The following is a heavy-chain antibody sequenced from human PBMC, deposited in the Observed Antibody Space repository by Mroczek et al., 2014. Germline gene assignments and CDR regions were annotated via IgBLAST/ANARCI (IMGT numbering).Heavy chain of an antibody. J-gene: IGHJ5*02. CDR3: ARDGEQWLVGGDNWFDP. D-gene: IGHD6-19*01. CDR2: IWYDGSNK. CDR1: GFTFSSYG. Sequence: QVQLVQSGGGVVQPGRSLRLSCAASGFTFSSYGMHWVRQAPGKGLEWVAVIWYDGSNKYYADSVKGRFTISRDNSKNTLYLQMNSLRAEDTAVYYCARDGEQWLVGGDNWFDPWGQGTLVTVSS. V-gene: IGHV3-33*01.